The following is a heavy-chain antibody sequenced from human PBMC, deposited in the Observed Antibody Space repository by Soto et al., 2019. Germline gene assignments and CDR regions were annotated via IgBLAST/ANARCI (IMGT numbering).Heavy chain of an antibody. CDR3: ARYWKYYYVSSGYYDSFDI. V-gene: IGHV1-69*13. D-gene: IGHD3-22*01. CDR1: GGTFSSYA. J-gene: IGHJ3*02. CDR2: IIPTFGTA. Sequence: SVKVSCKASGGTFSSYAISWVRQAPGQELEWMGGIIPTFGTANYAQKFQGRVTITADESTSTAYRELSSLRFKDTAVYYCARYWKYYYVSSGYYDSFDIWGQGTMVTVSS.